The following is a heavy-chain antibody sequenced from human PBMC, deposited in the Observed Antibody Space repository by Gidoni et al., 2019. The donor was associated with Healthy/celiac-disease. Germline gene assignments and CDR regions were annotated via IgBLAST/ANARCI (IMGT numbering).Heavy chain of an antibody. J-gene: IGHJ6*02. V-gene: IGHV2-26*01. CDR1: GFSLSSARMG. Sequence: QVTLKESGPVLVKPTETLTLTCTVSGFSLSSARMGVSWIRQPPGKALEWLAHIFSNDEKSYSTSLKSRLTISKDTSKSQVVLTMTNLDPVDTASFYCAREVSGSYPTEDNGMDVWGQGTTVTVSS. D-gene: IGHD1-26*01. CDR3: AREVSGSYPTEDNGMDV. CDR2: IFSNDEK.